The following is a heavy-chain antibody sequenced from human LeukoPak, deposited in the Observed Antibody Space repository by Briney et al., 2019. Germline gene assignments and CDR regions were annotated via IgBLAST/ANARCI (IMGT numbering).Heavy chain of an antibody. Sequence: KAGGSLRLSCAASGVTFNNAWMSWVRQAPGKGLEWVGRIKSKTDGGTTDYAAPVKGRFTISRDDSKNTLYLRMNSLKREDTAVYYCTTDQYSGTMTFDYRGQGTLVTVSS. J-gene: IGHJ4*02. CDR1: GVTFNNAW. D-gene: IGHD6-6*01. CDR3: TTDQYSGTMTFDY. V-gene: IGHV3-15*01. CDR2: IKSKTDGGTT.